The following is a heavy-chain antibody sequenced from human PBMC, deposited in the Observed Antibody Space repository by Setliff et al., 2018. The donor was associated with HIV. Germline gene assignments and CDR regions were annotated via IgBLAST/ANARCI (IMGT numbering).Heavy chain of an antibody. V-gene: IGHV3-53*01. D-gene: IGHD6-6*01. CDR2: IYREGTT. J-gene: IGHJ4*02. Sequence: PGGSLRLSCAVSGFTVSSGYMSWVRQAPGKGLQWVSVIYREGTTYYVDSVKGRFTISRDNAKNSLYLQMNSLRAEDTAVYYCMRGHYSSPSGWGQGTKVTVSS. CDR3: MRGHYSSPSG. CDR1: GFTVSSGY.